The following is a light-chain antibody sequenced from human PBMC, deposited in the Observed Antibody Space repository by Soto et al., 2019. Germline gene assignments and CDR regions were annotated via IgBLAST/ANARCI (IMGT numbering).Light chain of an antibody. V-gene: IGKV1-39*01. J-gene: IGKJ1*01. CDR3: QQYNSFSRT. CDR2: AAS. Sequence: DIQMTQSPSSLSASVGDTVTITCRATQTITTILNWYQHKPGKAPNLLIYAASSLQSGVPSRFTGSGSGTDFTLTISSLQPDDFATYYCQQYNSFSRTFGQGTKVDIK. CDR1: QTITTI.